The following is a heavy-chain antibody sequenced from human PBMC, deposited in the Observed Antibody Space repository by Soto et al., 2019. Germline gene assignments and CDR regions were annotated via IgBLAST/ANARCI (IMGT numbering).Heavy chain of an antibody. Sequence: GASVKVSCKASGGTFSSYAISWVRQAPGQGLEWMGGIIPIFGTANYAQKFQGRVTITADESTSTAYMELSSLRSEDTAVYYCARAIAGAYYYYYGMDVWGQGTTVTVSS. V-gene: IGHV1-69*13. CDR3: ARAIAGAYYYYYGMDV. CDR2: IIPIFGTA. D-gene: IGHD2-21*01. CDR1: GGTFSSYA. J-gene: IGHJ6*02.